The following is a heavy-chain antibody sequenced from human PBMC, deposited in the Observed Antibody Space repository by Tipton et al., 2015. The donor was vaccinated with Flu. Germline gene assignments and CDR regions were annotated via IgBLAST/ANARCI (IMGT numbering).Heavy chain of an antibody. J-gene: IGHJ4*02. CDR2: IWYDGGNR. CDR1: GFTFSDYY. CDR3: AREFQEYYFDY. V-gene: IGHV3-33*08. Sequence: SLRLSCAASGFTFSDYYVSWIRQAPGKGLEWVASIWYDGGNRYYGDSVRGRFTISRDNSKNTLYLQMSSLRDEDTAVYYCAREFQEYYFDYWGQGTRVTVSS.